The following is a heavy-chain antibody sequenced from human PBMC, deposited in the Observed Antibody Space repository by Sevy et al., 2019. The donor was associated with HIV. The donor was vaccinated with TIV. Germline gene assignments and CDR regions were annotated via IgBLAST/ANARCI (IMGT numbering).Heavy chain of an antibody. D-gene: IGHD5-12*01. CDR3: ARNLLGGDGYNFGRTQEDY. J-gene: IGHJ4*02. V-gene: IGHV4-34*01. Sequence: SETLSLTCAVYGGSFSGYYWSWIRQPPGKGLEWIGEINHSGSTNYNPSLKSRVTISVDTSKNQFSLKLSSVTAADTAVYYCARNLLGGDGYNFGRTQEDYRGQGTLVTVSS. CDR2: INHSGST. CDR1: GGSFSGYY.